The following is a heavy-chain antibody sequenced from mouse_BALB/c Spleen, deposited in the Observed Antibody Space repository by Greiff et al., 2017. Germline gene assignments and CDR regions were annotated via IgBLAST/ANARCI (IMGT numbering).Heavy chain of an antibody. V-gene: IGHV5-6-3*01. CDR1: GFTFSSYG. J-gene: IGHJ3*01. CDR2: INSNGGST. CDR3: ARGTAY. Sequence: EVMLVESGGGLVQPGGSLKLSCAASGFTFSSYGMSWVRQTPDKRLELVATINSNGGSTYYPDSVKGRFTISRDNARNILYLQMSSLRSEDTAMYYCARGTAYWGQGTLVTVSA.